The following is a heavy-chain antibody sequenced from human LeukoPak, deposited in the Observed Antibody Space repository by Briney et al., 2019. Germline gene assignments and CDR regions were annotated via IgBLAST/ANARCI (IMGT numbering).Heavy chain of an antibody. J-gene: IGHJ2*01. CDR1: GGSVSSGSYY. Sequence: PSETLSLTCTVSGGSVSSGSYYWSWIRQPPGKGLEWIGYIYYSGSTNYNPSLKSRVTISVDTSKNQFSLKLSSVTAADTAVYYCARDQQAYCGGDCYSDWYFDLWGRGTLVTVSS. CDR2: IYYSGST. V-gene: IGHV4-61*01. CDR3: ARDQQAYCGGDCYSDWYFDL. D-gene: IGHD2-21*02.